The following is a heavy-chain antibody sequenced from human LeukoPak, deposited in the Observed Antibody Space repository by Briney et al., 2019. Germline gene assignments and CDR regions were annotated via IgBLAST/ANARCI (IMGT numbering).Heavy chain of an antibody. Sequence: PSETPSLTCAISGGSIPSYYWSWIRQTPGKGLEWIGYLFYSGSTNYNPSLKGRITMSIDTSKNEFSLKLRSVTAADTAVYYCARGAYSNYLSVDYWGRESWSPSPQ. CDR1: GGSIPSYY. D-gene: IGHD4-11*01. CDR2: LFYSGST. V-gene: IGHV4-59*01. J-gene: IGHJ4*02. CDR3: ARGAYSNYLSVDY.